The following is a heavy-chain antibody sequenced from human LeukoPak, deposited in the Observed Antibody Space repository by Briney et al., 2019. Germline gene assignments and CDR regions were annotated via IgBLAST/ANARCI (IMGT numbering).Heavy chain of an antibody. J-gene: IGHJ4*02. Sequence: PSETLSLTCTASGGSISSYYWSWIRQPPGKGLEWIGYIYYSGSTNYNPSLKSRVTISVDTSKNQFSLKLSSVTAADTAVYYCAAADSSGCDYWGQGTLVTASS. V-gene: IGHV4-59*08. CDR3: AAADSSGCDY. CDR1: GGSISSYY. CDR2: IYYSGST. D-gene: IGHD3-22*01.